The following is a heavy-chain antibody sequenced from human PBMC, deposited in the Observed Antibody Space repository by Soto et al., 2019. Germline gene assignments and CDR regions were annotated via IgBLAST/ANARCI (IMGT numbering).Heavy chain of an antibody. D-gene: IGHD6-13*01. CDR1: GFTFSSYS. Sequence: PGGSLRLSCAASGFTFSSYSMNWVRQAPGKGLEWVSSISSSSSYIYYADSVKGRFTISRDNAKSIAYLQMNSLKSEDTGVYYCTKYTYTSRYAYYGMDVWGHGTTVTVSS. CDR3: TKYTYTSRYAYYGMDV. V-gene: IGHV3-21*03. CDR2: ISSSSSYI. J-gene: IGHJ6*02.